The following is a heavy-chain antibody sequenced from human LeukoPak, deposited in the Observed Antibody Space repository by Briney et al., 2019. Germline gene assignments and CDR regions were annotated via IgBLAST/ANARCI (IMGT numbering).Heavy chain of an antibody. CDR1: GFTFSSYA. V-gene: IGHV3-23*01. CDR2: ISGSGGST. Sequence: GGSLRLSCAASGFTFSSYAMSWVRQAPGKGLEWVSAISGSGGSTYYADSVEGRFTISRDNSKNTLYLQMNSLRAEDTAVYYCAKDSPNWNYFAYMDVWGKGTTVTVSS. D-gene: IGHD1-20*01. J-gene: IGHJ6*03. CDR3: AKDSPNWNYFAYMDV.